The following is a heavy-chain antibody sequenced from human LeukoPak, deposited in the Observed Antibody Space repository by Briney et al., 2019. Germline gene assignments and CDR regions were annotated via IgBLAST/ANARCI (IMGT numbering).Heavy chain of an antibody. CDR1: GGSISSSSYY. CDR2: IYYSGST. CDR3: ARHEDVEDGGSYNVDY. V-gene: IGHV4-39*01. Sequence: SETLSLTCTVSGGSISSSSYYWGWIRQPPGKGLEWIGSIYYSGSTYYNPSLRSRVTISVDTSKNQFSLKLSSVTAADTAVYYCARHEDVEDGGSYNVDYWGQGTLVTVSS. D-gene: IGHD1-26*01. J-gene: IGHJ4*02.